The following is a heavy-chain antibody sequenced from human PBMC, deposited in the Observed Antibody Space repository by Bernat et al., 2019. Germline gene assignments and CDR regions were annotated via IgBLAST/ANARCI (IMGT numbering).Heavy chain of an antibody. CDR3: ARDFFIVSTIFSQHDFWCHF. Sequence: QVHLVESGGGVVQPGRSLRLSCAASGFSFSSYSMYWVRQAPGKGLEWVSIISHDGSNKYYADSVKGRFTISRDNSKNTVYLQMNSLRADDTAVYYCARDFFIVSTIFSQHDFWCHFWGQGTLVIVS. J-gene: IGHJ4*02. CDR2: ISHDGSNK. V-gene: IGHV3-30-3*01. CDR1: GFSFSSYS. D-gene: IGHD5/OR15-5a*01.